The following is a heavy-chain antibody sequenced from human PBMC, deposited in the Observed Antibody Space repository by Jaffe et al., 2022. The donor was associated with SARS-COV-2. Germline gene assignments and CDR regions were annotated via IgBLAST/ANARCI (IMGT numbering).Heavy chain of an antibody. CDR1: GFSFSDYS. CDR3: VRGRRDLDY. Sequence: QVQLVESGGGVVQPGRSLRLSCAGSGFSFSDYSMHWVRQAPGQGLEWVAIISYDGDNKYYADSMEGRFTISRDNSKNALFLQMNSLRPEDTAVYYCVRGRRDLDYWGQGTQVTVSS. V-gene: IGHV3-30*03. J-gene: IGHJ4*01. CDR2: ISYDGDNK.